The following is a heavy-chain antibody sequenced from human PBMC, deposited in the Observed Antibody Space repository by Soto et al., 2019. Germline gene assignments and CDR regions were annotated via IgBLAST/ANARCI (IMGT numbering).Heavy chain of an antibody. J-gene: IGHJ3*02. D-gene: IGHD1-26*01. V-gene: IGHV4-61*01. Sequence: KTSETLSLTCTVSGGSVSSGSYYWSWIRQPPGKGLEWIGYIYYSGSTNYNPSLKSRVTISVDTSKNQFSLKLSSVTAADTAVYYCARDRRIVGATTGAFDIWGQGTMVTVSS. CDR3: ARDRRIVGATTGAFDI. CDR2: IYYSGST. CDR1: GGSVSSGSYY.